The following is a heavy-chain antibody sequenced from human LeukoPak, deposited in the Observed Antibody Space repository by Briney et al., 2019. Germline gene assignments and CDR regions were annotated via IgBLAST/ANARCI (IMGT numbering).Heavy chain of an antibody. CDR3: ARRSGLEAGYYMDV. V-gene: IGHV1-18*04. CDR2: ISAYNGNT. D-gene: IGHD6-19*01. CDR1: GYTFTSYY. Sequence: ASVKVSCKASGYTFTSYYMHWVRQAPGQGLEWMGWISAYNGNTNYAQKLQGRVTMTTETSTSTAYMELRSLRSDDTAVYYCARRSGLEAGYYMDVWGKGTTVTVSS. J-gene: IGHJ6*03.